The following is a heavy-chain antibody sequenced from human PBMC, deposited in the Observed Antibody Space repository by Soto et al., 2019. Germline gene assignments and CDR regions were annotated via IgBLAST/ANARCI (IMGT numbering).Heavy chain of an antibody. V-gene: IGHV3-33*01. J-gene: IGHJ6*02. CDR2: IWSDGSYS. CDR1: GFTFSSYG. Sequence: QVQLVDSGGDVVQPGRSLRLSCAASGFTFSSYGMHWVRQAPDKGLEWVAVIWSDGSYSSYADSVQGRFTISRDNSKNTVYLQMNSLRVEDSAVYYFARDRGYYYDGVDVWGQGTTVTVSS. CDR3: ARDRGYYYDGVDV.